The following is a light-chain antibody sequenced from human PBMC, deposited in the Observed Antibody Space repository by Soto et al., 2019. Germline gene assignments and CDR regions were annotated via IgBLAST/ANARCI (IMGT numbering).Light chain of an antibody. V-gene: IGKV3-15*01. J-gene: IGKJ1*01. Sequence: EIVLTQSPGNLSLSPGKRPTIVCRASQAISDNLAWYQHKPGQPPRLLIYDASTMATGIQARFSGGGSGTEFSLTIRRLQSEDFAVYYCKQYNNWPPWAFGPGTKVDIK. CDR1: QAISDN. CDR3: KQYNNWPPWA. CDR2: DAS.